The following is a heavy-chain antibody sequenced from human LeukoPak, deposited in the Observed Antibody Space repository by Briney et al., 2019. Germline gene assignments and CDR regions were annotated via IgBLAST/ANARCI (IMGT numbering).Heavy chain of an antibody. CDR2: ITNSGDRT. CDR1: GFTFSSSA. CDR3: AKYGDWRPAAD. J-gene: IGHJ4*02. D-gene: IGHD2-2*01. Sequence: GGSLRLSCAASGFTFSSSAMSWVRQAPGKGLEWVSSITNSGDRTYYADAVRGQFTISRDNSKSTLFLQMRSLRVEDTAIYYCAKYGDWRPAADWGQGTLVIVSS. V-gene: IGHV3-23*01.